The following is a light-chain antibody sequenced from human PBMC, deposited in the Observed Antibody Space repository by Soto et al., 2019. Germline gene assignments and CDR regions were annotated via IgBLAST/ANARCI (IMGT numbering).Light chain of an antibody. CDR2: GAS. Sequence: EIVLTQSPDTLSLSPGERATLSCRASQNVKGNSLAWYQRKPGQAARLLIFGASGRAAGIPDRFSGSGSGTDFSLTISRREPEDFGVYFCQQYGTLPEIFGRGTTREIK. J-gene: IGKJ2*01. CDR3: QQYGTLPEI. CDR1: QNVKGNS. V-gene: IGKV3-20*01.